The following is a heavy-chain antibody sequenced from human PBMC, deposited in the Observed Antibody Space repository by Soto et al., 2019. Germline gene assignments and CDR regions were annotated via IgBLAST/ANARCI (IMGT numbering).Heavy chain of an antibody. CDR1: GGTFSNSA. CDR3: ARALLLVGVNMHEYYFEY. V-gene: IGHV1-69*13. Sequence: SVKVSCKASGGTFSNSAISWVRQAPGQGLEWMGGIIPLFGTTNYAQKFEGRVTIIADESTSTAYMELTSLRSEDTAVYYCARALLLVGVNMHEYYFEYWGQGTLVTVSS. J-gene: IGHJ4*02. CDR2: IIPLFGTT. D-gene: IGHD3-3*01.